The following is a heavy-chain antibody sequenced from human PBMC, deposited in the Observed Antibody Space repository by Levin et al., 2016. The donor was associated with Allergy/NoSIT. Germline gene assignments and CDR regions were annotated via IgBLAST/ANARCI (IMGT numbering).Heavy chain of an antibody. Sequence: SETLSLTCAVYGGSFSGYYWSWIRQPPGKGLEWIGEINHSGSTNYNPSLKSRVTISVDTSKNQFSLKLSSVTAADTAVYYCARGPNEHPYYGMDVWGQGTTVTVSS. CDR3: ARGPNEHPYYGMDV. V-gene: IGHV4-34*01. J-gene: IGHJ6*02. D-gene: IGHD2-8*01. CDR1: GGSFSGYY. CDR2: INHSGST.